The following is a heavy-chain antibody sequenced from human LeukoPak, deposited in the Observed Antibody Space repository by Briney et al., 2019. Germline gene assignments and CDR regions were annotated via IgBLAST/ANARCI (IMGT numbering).Heavy chain of an antibody. V-gene: IGHV3-7*01. CDR3: ARDSGYSSSWYGLY. CDR2: IKQDGSEK. CDR1: GFTFSSYW. D-gene: IGHD6-13*01. J-gene: IGHJ4*02. Sequence: GGSLRLSCATSGFTFSSYWMSWVRQAPGKGLGWVANIKQDGSEKYYVDSVKGRFTISRDNAKNSLYLQMNSLRAEDTAVYYCARDSGYSSSWYGLYWGQGTLVTVSS.